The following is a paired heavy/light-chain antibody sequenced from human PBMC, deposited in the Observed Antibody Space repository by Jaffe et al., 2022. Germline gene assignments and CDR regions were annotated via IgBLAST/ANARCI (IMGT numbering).Heavy chain of an antibody. V-gene: IGHV2-5*01. D-gene: IGHD2-15*01. CDR1: GFALTTSGVAVGWTRQPLTTSGVT. Sequence: QITLKESGPTLVKPTQTLTLTCTFSGFALTTSGVAVGWTRQPLTTSGVTEGWIRQPLGKALEWLALIYGNDNKVYSPSLKSRLTITKDTSKNQVVLTMTNMDPVDTATYYCVHRANSVERYWGQGTLVTVSS. CDR3: VHRANSVERY. J-gene: IGHJ4*02. CDR2: IYGNDNK.
Light chain of an antibody. CDR1: QSVLSSSNNKNY. CDR2: WAS. J-gene: IGKJ1*01. Sequence: DIVMTQSPDSLAVSLGERASISCKSSQSVLSSSNNKNYLGWYQQKPGQPPKLLISWASTRESGVPDRFSGSGSGTDFTLTISSLQAEDVAVYYCQQGYSNPRTFGQGTKVEIK. V-gene: IGKV4-1*01. CDR3: QQGYSNPRT.